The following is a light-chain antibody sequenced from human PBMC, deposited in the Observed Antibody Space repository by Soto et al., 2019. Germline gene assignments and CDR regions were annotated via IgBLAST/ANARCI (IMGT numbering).Light chain of an antibody. Sequence: DIQMTQSPSSLSASVGDSVTITCQASQDISNYLNWYQKKSGKAPKLLIYDASNLETGVPSRFSGSGSGTDFTFTISSLQPEDIATYYCQQYDNLPITFGQGTRLEIK. J-gene: IGKJ5*01. V-gene: IGKV1-33*01. CDR3: QQYDNLPIT. CDR2: DAS. CDR1: QDISNY.